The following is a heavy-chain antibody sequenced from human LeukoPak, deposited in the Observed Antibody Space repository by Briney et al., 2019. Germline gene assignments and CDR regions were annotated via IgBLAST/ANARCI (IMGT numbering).Heavy chain of an antibody. CDR2: INHSGST. D-gene: IGHD3-10*01. Sequence: SETLSLTCAVYGGSFSGYYWSWIRQPPGKGLEWIGEINHSGSTNYNPSLKSRVTISVDTSKNQFSLKLSSVTAADTAVYYCARAITMVRGYYYYMDVWGKGTTVTVSS. CDR1: GGSFSGYY. J-gene: IGHJ6*03. CDR3: ARAITMVRGYYYYMDV. V-gene: IGHV4-34*01.